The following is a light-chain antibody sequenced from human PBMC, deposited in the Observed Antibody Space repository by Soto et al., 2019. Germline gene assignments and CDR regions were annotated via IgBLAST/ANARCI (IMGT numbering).Light chain of an antibody. CDR1: SSNIGNNY. CDR2: ENN. J-gene: IGLJ2*01. Sequence: QSVLTQPPSVSAAPGQKVTISCSGSSSNIGNNYVSWYQQLPGTAPKLLIYENNKRPSGIPDRFSGSKSGTSATLGINGHHIGGKAEYYVGTCDSDGGGGVFGGGSKVTV. CDR3: GTCDSDGGGGV. V-gene: IGLV1-51*02.